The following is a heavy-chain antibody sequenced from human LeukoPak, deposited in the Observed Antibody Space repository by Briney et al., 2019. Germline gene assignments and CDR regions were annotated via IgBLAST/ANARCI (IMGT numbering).Heavy chain of an antibody. CDR2: ISAYNGNT. V-gene: IGHV1-18*01. Sequence: ASVKVSCKASGYTFTSYGISWVRQAPGQGLEWMGWISAYNGNTNYAQKFQGRVTMTRDTSTSTVYMELSSLRSEDTAVYYCARDVGITGTTIWFDPWGQGTLVTVSS. CDR3: ARDVGITGTTIWFDP. CDR1: GYTFTSYG. D-gene: IGHD1-7*01. J-gene: IGHJ5*02.